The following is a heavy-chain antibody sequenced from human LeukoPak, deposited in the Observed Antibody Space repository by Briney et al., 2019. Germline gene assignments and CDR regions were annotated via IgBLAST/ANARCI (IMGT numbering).Heavy chain of an antibody. CDR3: ARSYGDQYYYYYYGMDV. D-gene: IGHD4-17*01. J-gene: IGHJ6*02. V-gene: IGHV4-4*07. CDR2: IYTSGST. Sequence: PSETLTLTCTVSGVTISSYYWSWIRQPAGKGLEWIGRIYTSGSTNYNPSLKSRVTMSVDTSKNQFSLKLSSVTAADTAVYYCARSYGDQYYYYYYGMDVWGQGTTVTVSS. CDR1: GVTISSYY.